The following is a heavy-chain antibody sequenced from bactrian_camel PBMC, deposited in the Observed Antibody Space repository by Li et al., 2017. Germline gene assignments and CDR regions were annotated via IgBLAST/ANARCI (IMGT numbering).Heavy chain of an antibody. V-gene: IGHV3S55*01. CDR3: AAGFGRYCRLDYQTQRY. CDR2: IDSDNRT. CDR1: GYTYAASGYC. Sequence: HVQLVESGGGSVQAGGSLRPSCVASGYTYAASGYCMAWFRQTPGKEREGVASIDSDNRTTYAESEKGRFTISKDNAKNTLYLQIDSLKPEDTAMYYCAAGFGRYCRLDYQTQRYWGQGTQVTVS. D-gene: IGHD5*01. J-gene: IGHJ4*01.